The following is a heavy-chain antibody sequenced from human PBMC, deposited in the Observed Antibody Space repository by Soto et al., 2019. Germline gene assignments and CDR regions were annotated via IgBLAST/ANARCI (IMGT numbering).Heavy chain of an antibody. D-gene: IGHD3-10*01. J-gene: IGHJ4*02. CDR2: ISTRSSNI. Sequence: WGSLRLSCVASGFSFSDFTMSWVRQAPGQGLDWVSTISTRSSNIFYAASVKGRFTVSRDTAKNTLYLLMDNLRSEDTAVSFFGRGVGGVPGPADFEYRGQETLVTISS. CDR1: GFSFSDFT. CDR3: GRGVGGVPGPADFEY. V-gene: IGHV3-21*06.